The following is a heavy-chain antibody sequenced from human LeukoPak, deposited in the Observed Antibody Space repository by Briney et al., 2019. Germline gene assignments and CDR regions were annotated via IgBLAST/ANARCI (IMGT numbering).Heavy chain of an antibody. CDR3: ARGLEDYYDSSGASGAFDI. Sequence: SETLSLTCAVYGGSFSGYYWSWIRKPPGKGLEWIGEINHSGSTNYNPSLKSRVTISVDTSKNQFSLKLSSVTAADTAVYYCARGLEDYYDSSGASGAFDIWGQGTMVTVSS. D-gene: IGHD3-22*01. CDR1: GGSFSGYY. CDR2: INHSGST. J-gene: IGHJ3*02. V-gene: IGHV4-34*01.